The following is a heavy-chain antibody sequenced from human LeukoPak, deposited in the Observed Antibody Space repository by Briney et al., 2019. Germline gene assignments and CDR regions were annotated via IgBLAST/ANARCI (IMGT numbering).Heavy chain of an antibody. J-gene: IGHJ3*02. D-gene: IGHD2-21*02. Sequence: SVKVSCKASGGTFSSYTINWVRQAPGQGLEWMGGIIPIFGTTNYAQKFQGRVTITADRSTSTAYMELSSLRSEDTAVYFCARTVVVTAEHAFDIWGQGTMVTVSS. CDR1: GGTFSSYT. CDR3: ARTVVVTAEHAFDI. CDR2: IIPIFGTT. V-gene: IGHV1-69*06.